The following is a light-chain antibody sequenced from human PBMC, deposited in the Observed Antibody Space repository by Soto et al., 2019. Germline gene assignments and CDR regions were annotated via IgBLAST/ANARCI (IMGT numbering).Light chain of an antibody. Sequence: QSVLTQSPSASASLRASVTLTCTLSSGHSSYNIAWRQHQPEKGPRYLMELGSGGSHTTGDGMPDRFSGSSSGAERYLTISGLQSEDEADYYGQTWGTGIVIVGGGTKLTVL. V-gene: IGLV4-69*01. CDR1: SGHSSYN. J-gene: IGLJ2*01. CDR2: LGSGGSH. CDR3: QTWGTGIVI.